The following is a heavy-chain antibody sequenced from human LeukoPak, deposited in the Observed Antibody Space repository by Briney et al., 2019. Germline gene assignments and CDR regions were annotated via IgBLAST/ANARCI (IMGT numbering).Heavy chain of an antibody. CDR1: GFTFSSYG. D-gene: IGHD1-26*01. CDR2: ISYDGSNK. Sequence: GGSLRLSRAASGFTFSSYGMHWVRQAPGKGLEWVAVISYDGSNKYYADSVKGRFTISRDNSKNTLYLQMNSLRAEDTAVYYCAKRGGFSVRGPYYFDYWGQGTLVTVSS. CDR3: AKRGGFSVRGPYYFDY. V-gene: IGHV3-30*18. J-gene: IGHJ4*02.